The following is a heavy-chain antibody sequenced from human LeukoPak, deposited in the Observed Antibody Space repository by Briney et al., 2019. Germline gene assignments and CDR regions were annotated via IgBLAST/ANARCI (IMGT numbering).Heavy chain of an antibody. Sequence: GGSLRLSCAASGFTFSSYEMNWVRQAPGKGLEWVSYISSSVITMYYADSVKGRCNISSDNAKNSLYLQMNSLRADDTAVYYCASHPYKWNYENWFDPWGQGTLVTVSS. J-gene: IGHJ5*02. CDR3: ASHPYKWNYENWFDP. V-gene: IGHV3-48*03. D-gene: IGHD1-7*01. CDR1: GFTFSSYE. CDR2: ISSSVITM.